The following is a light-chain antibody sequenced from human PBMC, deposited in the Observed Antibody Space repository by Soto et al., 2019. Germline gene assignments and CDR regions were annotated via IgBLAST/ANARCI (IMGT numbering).Light chain of an antibody. Sequence: DIQMTQSPSSLSASVGDRVTMTCQASQHINTYLNWYQQRPGQAPKLLIYDASILEPGVPSRFSGSGAGTEFTFTIDSLQPEDIATYYCQQYDDPALTFGGGTKVE. CDR3: QQYDDPALT. CDR1: QHINTY. CDR2: DAS. J-gene: IGKJ4*01. V-gene: IGKV1-33*01.